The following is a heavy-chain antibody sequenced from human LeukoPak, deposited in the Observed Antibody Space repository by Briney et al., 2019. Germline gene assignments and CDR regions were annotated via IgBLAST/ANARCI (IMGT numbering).Heavy chain of an antibody. CDR1: GYTFTSYD. V-gene: IGHV1-8*03. CDR3: AREGDSLEWDY. Sequence: ASVKVSCKASGYTFTSYDINWVRQATGQGLEWMGWMNPNSGNTGYAQKFQGRVTITRNTSISTAYMELSSLGSEDTAVYYCAREGDSLEWDYWGQGTLVTVSS. CDR2: MNPNSGNT. D-gene: IGHD2-21*01. J-gene: IGHJ4*02.